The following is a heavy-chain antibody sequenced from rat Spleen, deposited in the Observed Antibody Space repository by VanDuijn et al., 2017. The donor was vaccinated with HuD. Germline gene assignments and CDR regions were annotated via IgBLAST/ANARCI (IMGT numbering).Heavy chain of an antibody. CDR2: ISTGGGNT. J-gene: IGHJ2*01. D-gene: IGHD1-12*01. V-gene: IGHV5-25*01. Sequence: EVQLVESDGGLVQPGRSMKLSCAASGFTFSNYYMAWVRQAPTKGLEWVASISTGGGNTYYRDSVKGRFTISRDNAKSTLYLQMDSLRSEDTATYYCARPYYRDSYALVPYYFDYWGQGVMVTVSS. CDR3: ARPYYRDSYALVPYYFDY. CDR1: GFTFSNYY.